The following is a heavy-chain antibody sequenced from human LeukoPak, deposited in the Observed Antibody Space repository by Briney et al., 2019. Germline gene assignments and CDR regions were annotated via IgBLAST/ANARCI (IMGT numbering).Heavy chain of an antibody. D-gene: IGHD3-22*01. CDR3: AKGPITMIVVVMTYFDY. V-gene: IGHV3-30*02. CDR1: GFTFSSYG. CDR2: IRYDGSNK. J-gene: IGHJ4*02. Sequence: GGSLRLSCAASGFTFSSYGMHWVRQAPGKGLEWVAFIRYDGSNKYYADSVKGRFTISRDNSKNTLCLQMNSLRAEDTAVYYCAKGPITMIVVVMTYFDYWGQGTLVTVSS.